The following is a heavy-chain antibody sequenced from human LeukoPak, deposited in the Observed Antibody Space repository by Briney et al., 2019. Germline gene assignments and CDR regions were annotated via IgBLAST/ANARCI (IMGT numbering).Heavy chain of an antibody. Sequence: SETLSLTCTVSGGSISPYYWSWIRQPPGKGLEWIGYIYYSGSTNYNPSLKSRVTISVDTSKNQFSLKLSSVTAADTAVYYCARVPSRRFGRSSWYWYFDYWGQGTLVTVSS. J-gene: IGHJ4*02. D-gene: IGHD6-13*01. CDR2: IYYSGST. V-gene: IGHV4-59*12. CDR1: GGSISPYY. CDR3: ARVPSRRFGRSSWYWYFDY.